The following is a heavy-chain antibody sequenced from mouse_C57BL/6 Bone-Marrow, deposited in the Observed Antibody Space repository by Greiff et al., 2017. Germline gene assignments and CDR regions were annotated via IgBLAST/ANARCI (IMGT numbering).Heavy chain of an antibody. J-gene: IGHJ1*03. CDR2: IYPGDGDT. CDR1: GYAFSSSW. CDR3: ARYEGYLLLHWYFDV. D-gene: IGHD1-1*01. Sequence: QVQLKESGPELVKPGASVKISCKASGYAFSSSWMNWVKQRPGKGLEWIGRIYPGDGDTNYNGKFKGKATLTADKSSSTAYMQLSSLTSEDSAVYFCARYEGYLLLHWYFDVWGTGTTVTVSS. V-gene: IGHV1-82*01.